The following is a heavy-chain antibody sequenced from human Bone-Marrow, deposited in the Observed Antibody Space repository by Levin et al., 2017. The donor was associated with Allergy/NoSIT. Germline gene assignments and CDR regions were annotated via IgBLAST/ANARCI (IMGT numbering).Heavy chain of an antibody. V-gene: IGHV3-74*01. CDR3: ARESENSGDSPHYFYYYGMDV. CDR1: GFTFRNFL. D-gene: IGHD1-26*01. CDR2: INSDGSVT. Sequence: GESLKISCTASGFTFRNFLMHWVRHAPGKGLEWVSHINSDGSVTRYGDSVKGRFTISRDNAKNTAYLQMTSLRPEDTGVYYCARESENSGDSPHYFYYYGMDVWGQGTTVTV. J-gene: IGHJ6*02.